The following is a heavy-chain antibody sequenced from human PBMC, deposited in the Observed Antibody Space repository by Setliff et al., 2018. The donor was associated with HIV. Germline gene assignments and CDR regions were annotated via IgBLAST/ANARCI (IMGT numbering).Heavy chain of an antibody. D-gene: IGHD3-22*01. CDR3: AKDRYYDSSGSPFDY. J-gene: IGHJ4*02. CDR2: IRYDGSNK. Sequence: GGSLRLSCAASGFTFNIYGIHWVRQAPGKGLEWVAFIRYDGSNKYYADSVKGRFTISRDNSKNTLYLQMNSLRAEDTAVYYCAKDRYYDSSGSPFDYWGQGTLVTVSS. CDR1: GFTFNIYG. V-gene: IGHV3-30*02.